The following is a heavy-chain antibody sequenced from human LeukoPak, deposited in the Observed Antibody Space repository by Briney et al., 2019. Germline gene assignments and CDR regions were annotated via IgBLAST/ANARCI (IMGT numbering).Heavy chain of an antibody. CDR3: ATDFRWGYCSSTSCSPPGY. CDR1: GYTLTELS. Sequence: ASVKVSCKVSGYTLTELSMHWVRQAPGKGLEWMGGFDPEDGETIYAQKFQGRVTMTEDTSTDTAYMELSSLRSEDTAVYYCATDFRWGYCSSTSCSPPGYWGPGTLVTVSS. J-gene: IGHJ4*02. V-gene: IGHV1-24*01. CDR2: FDPEDGET. D-gene: IGHD2-2*01.